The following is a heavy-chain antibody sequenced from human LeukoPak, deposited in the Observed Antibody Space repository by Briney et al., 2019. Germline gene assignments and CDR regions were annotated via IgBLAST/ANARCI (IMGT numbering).Heavy chain of an antibody. Sequence: ASETLSLTCTVSGGSISSSDYYWGWIRQPPGKGLEWIATIYYSGKTYYNPSLKSRVTISVDTSNNQFSLRLRSVTAADTTVYYCARQRGWGNWAFDIWGQGTVVTVSS. V-gene: IGHV4-39*01. D-gene: IGHD3-10*01. CDR1: GGSISSSDYY. J-gene: IGHJ3*02. CDR3: ARQRGWGNWAFDI. CDR2: IYYSGKT.